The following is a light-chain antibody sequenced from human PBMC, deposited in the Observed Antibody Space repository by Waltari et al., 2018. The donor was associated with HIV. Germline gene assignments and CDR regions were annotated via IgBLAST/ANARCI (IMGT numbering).Light chain of an antibody. Sequence: EIVLTQSPGTLSLSPGERATLSCRASQSVSSSYLAWYQQKPGQAPRLLIYGASTRATGIPDRFSGSGSGTEITLTISRLEPEDFAVYYCQQYGSSPPITFGGGTKVEIK. CDR2: GAS. J-gene: IGKJ4*01. CDR3: QQYGSSPPIT. CDR1: QSVSSSY. V-gene: IGKV3-20*01.